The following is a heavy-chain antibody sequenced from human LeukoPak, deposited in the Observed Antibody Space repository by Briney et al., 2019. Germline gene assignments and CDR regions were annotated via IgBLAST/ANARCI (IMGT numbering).Heavy chain of an antibody. V-gene: IGHV5-51*01. Sequence: GESLKISCKGSGYNFRDYWIAWVRQMPGKGLEWMGIIYPGDSDAIYSPSFQGQVTFSADKSISTAYLQWSSLKASDAAIYYCARPPVLGASGYYYGLDVWGQGTTVTVSS. D-gene: IGHD3-16*01. J-gene: IGHJ6*02. CDR2: IYPGDSDA. CDR1: GYNFRDYW. CDR3: ARPPVLGASGYYYGLDV.